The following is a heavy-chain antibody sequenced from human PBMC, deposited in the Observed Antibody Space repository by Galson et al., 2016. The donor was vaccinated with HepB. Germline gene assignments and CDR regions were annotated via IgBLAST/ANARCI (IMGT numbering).Heavy chain of an antibody. CDR2: IKPDGTTK. CDR3: ARPVSADEGLGN. D-gene: IGHD2-8*01. CDR1: GFSVNNFW. Sequence: SLRLSCAASGFSVNNFWMSWVRQAPGKGLEWVANIKPDGTTKNYVGSVRGRFTIARDNAKNSLYLQMNSLRPEDTATYYCARPVSADEGLGNWGQGTLVTVSS. V-gene: IGHV3-7*01. J-gene: IGHJ4*02.